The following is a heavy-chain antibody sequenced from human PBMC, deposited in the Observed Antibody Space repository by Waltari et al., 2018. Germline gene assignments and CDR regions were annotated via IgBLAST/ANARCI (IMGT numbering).Heavy chain of an antibody. CDR2: INHSGST. Sequence: QVQLQQWGAGLLKPSETLSLTCAVYGGSFSGYYWSWIRQPPGKGLEWIGEINHSGSTNYNPSHKSRVTIAVDTSKNQFSLKLSSGTAADTAVYYCARVGGGGGSPTPNYFDYWGQGTLVTVSS. CDR3: ARVGGGGGSPTPNYFDY. D-gene: IGHD2-15*01. V-gene: IGHV4-34*01. J-gene: IGHJ4*02. CDR1: GGSFSGYY.